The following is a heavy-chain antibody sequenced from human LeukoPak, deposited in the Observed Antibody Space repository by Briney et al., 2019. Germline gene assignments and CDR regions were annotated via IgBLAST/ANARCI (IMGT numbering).Heavy chain of an antibody. CDR1: GFTFSSYA. Sequence: GGSLRLSCAASGFTFSSYAMHWVRQTPGKGLEWVAVISYDGSNKYYADSVKGRFTISRDNSKNTLYLQMNSLRAEDTAVYYCASDRSRMRFGYCGGDCSLDYWGQGTLVTVSS. CDR3: ASDRSRMRFGYCGGDCSLDY. J-gene: IGHJ4*02. D-gene: IGHD2-21*02. CDR2: ISYDGSNK. V-gene: IGHV3-30-3*01.